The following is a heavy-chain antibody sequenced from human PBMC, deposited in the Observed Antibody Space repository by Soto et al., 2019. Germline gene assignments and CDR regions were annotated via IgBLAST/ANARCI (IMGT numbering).Heavy chain of an antibody. J-gene: IGHJ4*01. V-gene: IGHV1-69*13. D-gene: IGHD5-18*01. CDR2: IIPIFGTA. CDR1: GGTFSSYA. Sequence: ASVKVSCKASGGTFSSYAISWVRQAPGQGLEWMGGIIPIFGTANYAQKFQGRVTITADESTSTAYMELSSLRSEDTAVYYCARDRSPGGGYSYGTAFDYWGHGTLVTVSS. CDR3: ARDRSPGGGYSYGTAFDY.